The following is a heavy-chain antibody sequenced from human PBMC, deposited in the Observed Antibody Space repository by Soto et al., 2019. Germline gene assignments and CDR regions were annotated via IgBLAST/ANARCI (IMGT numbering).Heavy chain of an antibody. Sequence: MLWVQQSKGQGLEWMGWINPNSGGKKYAKKFQGRVTMTRDTSISTAYMELSRLRSDDTAVYYCARLTYDSSAVSWFDPWGPGTPVNVFS. CDR3: ARLTYDSSAVSWFDP. D-gene: IGHD3-22*01. J-gene: IGHJ5*02. V-gene: IGHV1-2*02. CDR2: INPNSGGK.